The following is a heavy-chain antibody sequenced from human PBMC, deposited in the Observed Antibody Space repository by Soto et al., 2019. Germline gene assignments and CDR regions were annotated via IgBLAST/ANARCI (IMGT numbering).Heavy chain of an antibody. CDR1: GFSLRSYW. CDR3: ARTNVYDH. J-gene: IGHJ4*02. D-gene: IGHD3-22*01. CDR2: IKHDGTEK. Sequence: PGGSLRLSCAASGFSLRSYWMNWARQAPGKGLEWVANIKHDGTEKYYVDSVKGRFTISRDDAKNSLYLQMNSLRAEDTAVYYCARTNVYDHWGRGTLVTVSS. V-gene: IGHV3-7*03.